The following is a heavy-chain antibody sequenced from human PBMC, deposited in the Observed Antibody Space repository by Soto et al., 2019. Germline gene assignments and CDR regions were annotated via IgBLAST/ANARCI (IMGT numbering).Heavy chain of an antibody. CDR1: EFPFSNFA. V-gene: IGHV3-30-3*01. D-gene: IGHD6-19*01. J-gene: IGHJ4*02. Sequence: QVQLVESGGGVVQPGGSLRLSCTASEFPFSNFAIHWVRQAPGEGLEWVAVISYDGSLKYFADSVKGRFTISRDSSKNTVFLQMNSLTIEDTAMYYCASQRHTSGWRLVDYWGQGTLVTVSS. CDR3: ASQRHTSGWRLVDY. CDR2: ISYDGSLK.